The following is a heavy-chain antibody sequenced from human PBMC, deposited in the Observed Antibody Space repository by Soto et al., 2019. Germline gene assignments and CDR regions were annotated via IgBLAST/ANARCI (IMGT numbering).Heavy chain of an antibody. D-gene: IGHD3-22*01. CDR3: ARDPPDSSGYYQLDY. J-gene: IGHJ4*02. Sequence: PGWSLRLSCASSVFTFISYAMHWVRQAPGKGLEWVAVISYDGSNKYYADSVKGRFTISRDNSKNTLYLQMNSLRAEDTAVYYCARDPPDSSGYYQLDYWGQGTLVTVSS. CDR1: VFTFISYA. V-gene: IGHV3-30-3*01. CDR2: ISYDGSNK.